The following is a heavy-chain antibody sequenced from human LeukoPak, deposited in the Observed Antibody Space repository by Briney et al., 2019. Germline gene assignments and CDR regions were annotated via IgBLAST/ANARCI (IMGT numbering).Heavy chain of an antibody. V-gene: IGHV3-23*01. Sequence: GGSLRLSCTAFGFSFTDFDMNWVRQAPGRGLEWVSHTTHSGITTHYADSVKGRFTISRDNSKSTLYLQMNSLRAEDTAVYYCAKPVTGSIFDYWGRGTLVTVSS. CDR2: TTHSGITT. CDR1: GFSFTDFD. D-gene: IGHD6-19*01. J-gene: IGHJ4*02. CDR3: AKPVTGSIFDY.